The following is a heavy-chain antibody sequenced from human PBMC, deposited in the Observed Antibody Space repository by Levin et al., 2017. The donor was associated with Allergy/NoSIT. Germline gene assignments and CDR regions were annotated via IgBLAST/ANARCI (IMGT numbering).Heavy chain of an antibody. V-gene: IGHV4-61*01. J-gene: IGHJ3*02. CDR2: IYYSGTT. D-gene: IGHD3-10*01. CDR3: ARDLGQRGYDSGSYGSFDI. Sequence: SETLSLTCTVSGGSVNSGSYYWSWIRQPPGKGLEWIGYIYYSGTTSYTPSLKSRVTISIDTSKNQFSLSLSSVTTADTAVYYCARDLGQRGYDSGSYGSFDIWGQGTMVTVSS. CDR1: GGSVNSGSYY.